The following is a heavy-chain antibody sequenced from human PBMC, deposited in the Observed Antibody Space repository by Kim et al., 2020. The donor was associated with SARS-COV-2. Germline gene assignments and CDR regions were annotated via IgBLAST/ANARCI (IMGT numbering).Heavy chain of an antibody. CDR2: INGDGSST. V-gene: IGHV3-74*01. Sequence: GGSLRLSCAASGFTFSTYWMHWARQVPGKGLLWVSRINGDGSSTSYADSVKGRFTISRDNAKNTLYLQMNSLRAEDTAVYYCTRDRDGDRDGMDGWGQGTTVTVSS. CDR3: TRDRDGDRDGMDG. CDR1: GFTFSTYW. D-gene: IGHD7-27*01. J-gene: IGHJ6*02.